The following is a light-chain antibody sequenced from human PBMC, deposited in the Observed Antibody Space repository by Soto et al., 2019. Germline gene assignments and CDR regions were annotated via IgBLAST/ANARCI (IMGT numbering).Light chain of an antibody. V-gene: IGKV1-27*01. CDR1: QGISNY. J-gene: IGKJ4*01. CDR3: QNYNSAPFT. CDR2: AAS. Sequence: DIQMTQSPSSLYASVGDRVIITCRASQGISNYLAWYQQKPGKVPKLLIYAASTLQSGVPSRFSGSGSGTDFTLTISRLQPEDVASYYCQNYNSAPFTFVGGTNVEIK.